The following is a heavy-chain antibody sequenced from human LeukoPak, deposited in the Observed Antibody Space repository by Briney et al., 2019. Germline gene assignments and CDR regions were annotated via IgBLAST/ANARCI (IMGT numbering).Heavy chain of an antibody. Sequence: SETLSLTCTVSGGSISSYYWSWVRQPPRKELEWIRYIYTSGSTNSTPSPKSRVTISVDTSKNQCSLKLSSVSAADTSVYYCARHVFSSIAARETEYYYYYMDVWGKGTTVTVSS. D-gene: IGHD6-6*01. V-gene: IGHV4-4*09. CDR2: IYTSGST. CDR3: ARHVFSSIAARETEYYYYYMDV. CDR1: GGSISSYY. J-gene: IGHJ6*03.